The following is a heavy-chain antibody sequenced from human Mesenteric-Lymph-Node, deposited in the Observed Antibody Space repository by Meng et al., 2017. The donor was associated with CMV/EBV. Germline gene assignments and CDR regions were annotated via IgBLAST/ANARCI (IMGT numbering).Heavy chain of an antibody. D-gene: IGHD1-1*01. CDR1: GYTFTGYY. V-gene: IGHV1-2*02. CDR3: ARVGELAFPCDS. CDR2: INPNSGGT. Sequence: ASVKVSCQASGYTFTGYYMHWVRQAPGQGLEWMGWINPNSGGTNYAQKFQGRVTMTRDTYISTTYMELSRLRSDDTAVYYCARVGELAFPCDSWGQGTLVTVSS. J-gene: IGHJ4*02.